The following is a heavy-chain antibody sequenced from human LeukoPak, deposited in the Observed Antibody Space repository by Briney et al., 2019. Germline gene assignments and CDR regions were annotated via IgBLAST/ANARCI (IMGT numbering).Heavy chain of an antibody. CDR3: ARLVERQIVYYYYYMDV. Sequence: SETLSLTCAVYGGSFSGYYWSWIRQPAGKGLEWIGEINHSGSTNYSPSLKSRVTISVDTSKNQFSLKLSSVTAADTAVYYCARLVERQIVYYYYYMDVWGKGTTVTISS. V-gene: IGHV4-34*01. CDR2: INHSGST. D-gene: IGHD1-1*01. J-gene: IGHJ6*03. CDR1: GGSFSGYY.